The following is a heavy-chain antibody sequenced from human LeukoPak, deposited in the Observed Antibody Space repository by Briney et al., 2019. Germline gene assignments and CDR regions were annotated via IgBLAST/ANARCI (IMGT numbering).Heavy chain of an antibody. V-gene: IGHV5-10-1*01. Sequence: LEESLKISCKGSGYSFTSYWISWVRQMPGKGLEWMGRIEPSDSYTNYSPSFQGHVTISADKSISTAYLQWSSLKASDTAMYYCARAYSSGYFDYWSQGTLVTVSS. CDR2: IEPSDSYT. CDR3: ARAYSSGYFDY. J-gene: IGHJ4*02. CDR1: GYSFTSYW. D-gene: IGHD3-22*01.